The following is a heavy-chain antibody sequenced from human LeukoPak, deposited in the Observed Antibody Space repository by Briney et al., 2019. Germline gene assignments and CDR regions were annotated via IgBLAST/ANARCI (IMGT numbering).Heavy chain of an antibody. CDR1: GFDFSSHS. J-gene: IGHJ4*02. V-gene: IGHV3-21*01. CDR3: ARGMIRGALWCVDF. D-gene: IGHD4/OR15-4a*01. Sequence: GASLRLSCAASGFDFSSHSMHWIRQAPGELLEFVLSISSSGSYKYYAYSLKGRLTISRDNAGNSVFLLLQSLTVEDTAVYYCARGMIRGALWCVDFWGLGSLVTVSS. CDR2: ISSSGSYK.